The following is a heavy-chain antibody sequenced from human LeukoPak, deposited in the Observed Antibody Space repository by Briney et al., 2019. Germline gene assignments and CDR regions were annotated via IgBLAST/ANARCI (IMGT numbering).Heavy chain of an antibody. V-gene: IGHV3-53*01. Sequence: GGSLRLSCAASGFTVSSSYMSWVRPAPGKGLEWVSVIYSGGSGSTYYADSVKGRFTISRENSKNTLNLQMNSLRAEDTAVYYCAHRKATSWAHDYWGQGTLVTVSS. CDR2: IYSGGSGST. CDR3: AHRKATSWAHDY. D-gene: IGHD2-2*01. J-gene: IGHJ4*02. CDR1: GFTVSSSY.